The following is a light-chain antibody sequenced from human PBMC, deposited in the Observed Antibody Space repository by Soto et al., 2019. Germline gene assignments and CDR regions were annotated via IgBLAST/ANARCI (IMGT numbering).Light chain of an antibody. V-gene: IGKV1-39*01. J-gene: IGKJ1*01. CDR2: AAS. CDR3: QQSYSTTWT. Sequence: DIQMTQSPSSLSASVGGRVSITGRASQSVSTHLSWYQQKPGKAPKLLIYAASSLQSGVPSRFSGSESETDFTLTISSLQPEDFANYSCQQSYSTTWTFGQGTKV. CDR1: QSVSTH.